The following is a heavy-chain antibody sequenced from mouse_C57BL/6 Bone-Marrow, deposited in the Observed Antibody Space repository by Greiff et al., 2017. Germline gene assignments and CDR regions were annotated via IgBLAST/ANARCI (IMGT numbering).Heavy chain of an antibody. CDR2: IDPSDSYT. Sequence: QVQLQQPGAELVRPGTSVKLSCKASGYTFTSYWMHWVKQRPGQGLEWIGVIDPSDSYTNYNQKFKGKATLTVDTSSSTAYMQLSSLTSADSAVYYCARGGGNYAMDYWGQGTSVTVSS. CDR3: ARGGGNYAMDY. CDR1: GYTFTSYW. V-gene: IGHV1-59*01. J-gene: IGHJ4*01.